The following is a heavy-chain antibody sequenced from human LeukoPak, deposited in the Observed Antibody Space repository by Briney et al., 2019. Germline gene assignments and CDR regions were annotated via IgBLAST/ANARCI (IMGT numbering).Heavy chain of an antibody. CDR1: GYTFTGYY. CDR3: AGEGDIVVVPAAITPDY. D-gene: IGHD2-2*02. V-gene: IGHV1-2*02. Sequence: GASVKVSCKASGYTFTGYYMHWVRQAPGQELESMGWMNPNSGGTNYAQKFQGRVTMTRDASISTAYMELSRLRSDDTAVYYCAGEGDIVVVPAAITPDYWGQGTLVTVSS. J-gene: IGHJ4*02. CDR2: MNPNSGGT.